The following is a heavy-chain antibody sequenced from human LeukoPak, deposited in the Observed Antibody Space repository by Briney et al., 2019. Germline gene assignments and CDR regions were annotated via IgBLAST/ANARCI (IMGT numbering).Heavy chain of an antibody. Sequence: SETLFLTCTVSGGSISSGGYYWSWIRQHPGKGLEWIGYIYYSGSTYYNPSLKSRVTISVDTSKNQFSLKLSSVTAADTAVYYCARTYSGDPYNWFDPWGQGTLVTVSS. V-gene: IGHV4-31*03. CDR2: IYYSGST. D-gene: IGHD3-10*01. CDR1: GGSISSGGYY. J-gene: IGHJ5*02. CDR3: ARTYSGDPYNWFDP.